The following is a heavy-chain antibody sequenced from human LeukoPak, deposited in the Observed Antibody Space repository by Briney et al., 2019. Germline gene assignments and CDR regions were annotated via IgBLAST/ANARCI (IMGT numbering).Heavy chain of an antibody. V-gene: IGHV4-4*07. D-gene: IGHD2-2*01. CDR2: IYTSGST. CDR3: ARGDCSSTSCYDAFDI. Sequence: PSETLSLTCTVSGGSISSYYWSWIRQPAGKGLEWIGRIYTSGSTNYNPSLKSRVTMSVDTSKNQFSLKLSSVTAADTAVYYCARGDCSSTSCYDAFDIWGQGTMVTVSS. CDR1: GGSISSYY. J-gene: IGHJ3*02.